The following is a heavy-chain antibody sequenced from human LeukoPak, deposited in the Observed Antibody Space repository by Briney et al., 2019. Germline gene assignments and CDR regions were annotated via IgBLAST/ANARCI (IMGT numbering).Heavy chain of an antibody. D-gene: IGHD3-22*01. CDR2: ISGSGGST. CDR1: GFTFSNYW. Sequence: GGSLRLSCAASGFTFSNYWMRWVRQAPGKGLEWVSAISGSGGSTYYADSVKGRFTISRDNSKNTLYLQMNSLRAEDTAVYYCAKDRDSSGYPPTYQHWGQGTLVTVSS. V-gene: IGHV3-23*01. J-gene: IGHJ1*01. CDR3: AKDRDSSGYPPTYQH.